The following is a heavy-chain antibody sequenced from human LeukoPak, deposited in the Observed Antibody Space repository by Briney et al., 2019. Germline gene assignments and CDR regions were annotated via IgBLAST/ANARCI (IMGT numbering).Heavy chain of an antibody. CDR3: ARKEVAAPYYFDD. CDR1: GYSISSGYY. Sequence: HPSETLSLTCTVSGYSISSGYYWGWIRQPPGKGLEWIGSIYHSGSTYYSPSLKRRVTISVDKSKNQFSLKLSSVTAADTAVYYCARKEVAAPYYFDDWGQGTLVTVSA. J-gene: IGHJ4*02. CDR2: IYHSGST. D-gene: IGHD6-19*01. V-gene: IGHV4-38-2*02.